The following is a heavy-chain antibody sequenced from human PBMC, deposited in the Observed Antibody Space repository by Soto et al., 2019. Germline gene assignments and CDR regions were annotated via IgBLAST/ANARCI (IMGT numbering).Heavy chain of an antibody. D-gene: IGHD6-19*01. CDR2: IHYSGST. V-gene: IGHV4-39*01. CDR3: ARHLGGAGWDNWFDP. J-gene: IGHJ5*02. Sequence: SETLSLTCRVSGDSISDTIYYWGWIRQPPGMGLEWIGSIHYSGSTQFHPSFKSRVTISVDTSKNQFSLKLSSLTAADTAVYYCARHLGGAGWDNWFDPWGQGTLVTVSS. CDR1: GDSISDTIYY.